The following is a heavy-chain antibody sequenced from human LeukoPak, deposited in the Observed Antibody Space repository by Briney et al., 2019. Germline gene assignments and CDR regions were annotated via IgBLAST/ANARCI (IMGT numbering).Heavy chain of an antibody. CDR1: GFTFSSYA. CDR2: ISYDGSNK. CDR3: ARSGDYLGAEYFQH. J-gene: IGHJ1*01. V-gene: IGHV3-30-3*01. D-gene: IGHD3-16*01. Sequence: PGGSLRLSCAASGFTFSSYAMHWVRQAPGKGLEWMAVISYDGSNKYYADSVKGRFTISRDNSKNTLYLQMNSLRAEDTAVYYCARSGDYLGAEYFQHWGQGTLVTVSS.